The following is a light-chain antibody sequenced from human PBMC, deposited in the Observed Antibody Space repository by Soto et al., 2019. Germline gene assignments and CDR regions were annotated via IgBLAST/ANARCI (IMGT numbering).Light chain of an antibody. CDR2: DAS. CDR3: QQYNSYYPT. CDR1: QSISYW. J-gene: IGKJ1*01. Sequence: DIQMTQSPSTLSASVGDRVTITCRASQSISYWLAWYQQKPGKAPKLLIYDASGLESGVPSRFSGSGSGTEFTLTISNLQPDDFETYYCQQYNSYYPTFGQGTKVDIK. V-gene: IGKV1-5*01.